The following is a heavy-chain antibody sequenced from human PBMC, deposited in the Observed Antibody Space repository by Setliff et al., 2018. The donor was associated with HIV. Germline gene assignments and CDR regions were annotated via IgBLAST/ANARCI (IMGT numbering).Heavy chain of an antibody. V-gene: IGHV1-46*01. J-gene: IGHJ6*02. CDR3: ARDVAIQLERRESVHSYYGMDV. Sequence: GASVKVSCKASGYTFTGYYIHWVRQAPGQGLEWMGIINPSGGSTNYAQKFQGRVTLTRDTSTSTVYMELNSLKSEDTAVYYCARDVAIQLERRESVHSYYGMDVWGHGTTVTAP. D-gene: IGHD1-1*01. CDR2: INPSGGST. CDR1: GYTFTGYY.